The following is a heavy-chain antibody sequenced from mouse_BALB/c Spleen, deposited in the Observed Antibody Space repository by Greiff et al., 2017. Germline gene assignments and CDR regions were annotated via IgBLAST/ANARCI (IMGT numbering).Heavy chain of an antibody. J-gene: IGHJ4*01. V-gene: IGHV14-4*02. D-gene: IGHD1-1*02. CDR2: IDPENGDT. CDR1: GFTIKDYY. CDR3: NARWFNAMDY. Sequence: VQLQQSGAELVRSGASVKLSCTASGFTIKDYYMHWVKQRPEQGLEWIGWIDPENGDTEYDPKFQGKATMTADTSSNTAYLQLSSLTSEDTAVYYCNARWFNAMDYWGQGTSVTVSS.